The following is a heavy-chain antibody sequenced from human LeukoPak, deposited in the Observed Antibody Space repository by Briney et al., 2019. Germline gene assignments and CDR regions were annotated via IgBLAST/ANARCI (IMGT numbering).Heavy chain of an antibody. J-gene: IGHJ1*01. V-gene: IGHV1-69*05. Sequence: ASVKVSCKASGGTFSSYAISWVRQAPGQGLERMGRIIPIFGTANYAQKFQGRVTITTDESTSTAYMELSSLRSEDTAVYYCARDCSGGSCPTVEYFQHWGQGTLVTVSS. CDR3: ARDCSGGSCPTVEYFQH. CDR2: IIPIFGTA. CDR1: GGTFSSYA. D-gene: IGHD2-15*01.